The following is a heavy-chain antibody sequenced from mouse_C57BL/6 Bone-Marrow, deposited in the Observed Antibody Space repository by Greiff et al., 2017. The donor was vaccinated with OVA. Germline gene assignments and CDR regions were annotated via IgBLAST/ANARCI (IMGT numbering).Heavy chain of an antibody. J-gene: IGHJ2*01. V-gene: IGHV1-50*01. CDR3: AREDTTVVDFDY. D-gene: IGHD1-1*01. Sequence: VQLQQPGAELVKPGASVKLSCKASGYTFTSYWMQWVKQRPGQGLEWIGEIDPSDSYTNYNQKFKGKATLTVDPSSSTAYMQLSSLTSEDSAVYYCAREDTTVVDFDYWGQGTTLTVSS. CDR2: IDPSDSYT. CDR1: GYTFTSYW.